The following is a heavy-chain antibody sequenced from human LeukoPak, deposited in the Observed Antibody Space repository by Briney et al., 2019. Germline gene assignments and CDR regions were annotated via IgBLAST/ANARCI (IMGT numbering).Heavy chain of an antibody. CDR3: AKKIGTSGSYSGMDV. D-gene: IGHD3-10*01. V-gene: IGHV3-64*04. CDR2: ISSNGGST. Sequence: GGSLRLSCSASGFTFSSYAMHWVRQAPGKGLEYVSAISSNGGSTYYADSVKGRFTISRDNSKNTVYLQMNSLRAEDTAVYYCAKKIGTSGSYSGMDVWGQGTTVTVSS. J-gene: IGHJ6*02. CDR1: GFTFSSYA.